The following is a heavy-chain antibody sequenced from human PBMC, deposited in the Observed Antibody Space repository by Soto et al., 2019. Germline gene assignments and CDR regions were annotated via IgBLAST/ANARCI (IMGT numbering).Heavy chain of an antibody. CDR3: AHQTTTVTTGWFDP. J-gene: IGHJ5*02. Sequence: QITLKESGPTLVKPTQTLTLTCTFSGFSLSTSGVGVGWIRQTPGKALEWLALIYWDDDKRYSPSLKSRLTITKDTSKNQVVLTMTNMDPVDTATYYCAHQTTTVTTGWFDPWGQGTLVTVSS. D-gene: IGHD4-17*01. CDR1: GFSLSTSGVG. CDR2: IYWDDDK. V-gene: IGHV2-5*02.